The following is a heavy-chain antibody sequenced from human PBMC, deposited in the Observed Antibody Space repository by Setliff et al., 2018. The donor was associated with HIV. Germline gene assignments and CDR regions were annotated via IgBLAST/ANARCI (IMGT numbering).Heavy chain of an antibody. Sequence: GGSLRLSCTASGFTFGDYAMTWVRQAPGKGLEWVGFIRGKPSGGTTEYAASVKSRFTISRDDSKSIAFLQVSSLKTEDTAVYYCTRVVVVVAATFDYWGQGTLVTVSS. J-gene: IGHJ4*02. CDR2: IRGKPSGGTT. V-gene: IGHV3-49*04. CDR1: GFTFGDYA. CDR3: TRVVVVVAATFDY. D-gene: IGHD2-15*01.